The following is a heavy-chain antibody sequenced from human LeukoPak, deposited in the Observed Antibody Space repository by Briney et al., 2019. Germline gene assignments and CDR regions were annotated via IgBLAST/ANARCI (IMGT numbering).Heavy chain of an antibody. CDR1: GYTFTSYD. J-gene: IGHJ5*02. CDR2: MNPNSGNT. D-gene: IGHD3-3*01. V-gene: IGHV1-8*01. CDR3: ARGPYYDFWSGYYFSGWGVDWFDP. Sequence: APVKVSCKASGYTFTSYDINWVRQATGQGLEWMGWMNPNSGNTGYAQKFQGRVTMTRNTSISTAYMELSSLRSEDTAVYYCARGPYYDFWSGYYFSGWGVDWFDPWGQGTLVTVSS.